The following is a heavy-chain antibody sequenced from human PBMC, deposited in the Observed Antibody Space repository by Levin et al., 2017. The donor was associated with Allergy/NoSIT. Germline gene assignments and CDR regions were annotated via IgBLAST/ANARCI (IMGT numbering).Heavy chain of an antibody. CDR3: ARGPPGRFLEWLPRFDY. CDR2: IIPIFGTA. Sequence: PGASVKVSCKASGGTFSSYAISWVRQAPGQGLEWMGGIIPIFGTANYAQKFQGRVTITADKSTSTAYMELSSLRSEDTAVYYCARGPPGRFLEWLPRFDYWGQGTLVTVSS. CDR1: GGTFSSYA. D-gene: IGHD3-3*01. J-gene: IGHJ4*02. V-gene: IGHV1-69*06.